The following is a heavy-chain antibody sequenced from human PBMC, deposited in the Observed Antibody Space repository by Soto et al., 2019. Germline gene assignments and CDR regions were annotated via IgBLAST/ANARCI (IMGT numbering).Heavy chain of an antibody. CDR3: AKEEGGHPYYYYYGMDV. V-gene: IGHV3-23*01. CDR1: GFTFSSYA. J-gene: IGHJ6*02. CDR2: ISGSGGST. D-gene: IGHD2-15*01. Sequence: RRLSCAPSGFTFSSYAMSCFRQAPVKGLEWVSAISGSGGSTYYADSVKGRFTISRDNSKNTLYLQMNSLRAEDTAVYYCAKEEGGHPYYYYYGMDVWGQGTTVTVSS.